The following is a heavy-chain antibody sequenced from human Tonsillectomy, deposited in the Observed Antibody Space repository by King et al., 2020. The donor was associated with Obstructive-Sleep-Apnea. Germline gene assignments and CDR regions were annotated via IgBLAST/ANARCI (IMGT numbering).Heavy chain of an antibody. CDR3: AREEVGTYYFDY. Sequence: QLVQSGAEVKKPGSSVKVSCKASGGTFSSYGISWVRQAPGQGLEWMGRIIPILGIANYAQRFQRRVTITADKSTSTAYMELSSLRSEDTAMYYCAREEVGTYYFDYWGQGTLVTVSS. V-gene: IGHV1-69*09. J-gene: IGHJ4*02. CDR2: IIPILGIA. D-gene: IGHD1-26*01. CDR1: GGTFSSYG.